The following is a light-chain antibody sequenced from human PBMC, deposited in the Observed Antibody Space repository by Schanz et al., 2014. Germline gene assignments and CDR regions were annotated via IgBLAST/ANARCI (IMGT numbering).Light chain of an antibody. Sequence: QSALTQPASVSASPGQSITISCTGTSSDVGGYNYVSWYQQYPGKAPKLIIYDVSNRPSGVSNRFSGSRSGNTASLTISGLQAEDEADYYCSSYAGTYTWVFGGGTKLTVL. V-gene: IGLV2-14*01. CDR3: SSYAGTYTWV. CDR2: DVS. J-gene: IGLJ3*02. CDR1: SSDVGGYNY.